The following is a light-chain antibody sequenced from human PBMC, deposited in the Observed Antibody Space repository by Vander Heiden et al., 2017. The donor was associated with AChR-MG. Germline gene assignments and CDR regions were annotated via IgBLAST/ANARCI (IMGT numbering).Light chain of an antibody. Sequence: QSALPPPRSVSGSPGQSITLSCTGTSIDVGGDDYVSGYQQHPGKAPRLLMYEVSKRPSGVPERFSGSKSGNTASLTIAGLQADDEADYYFCSYAGRFGEVFGGGTTVTVL. CDR1: SIDVGGDDY. CDR2: EVS. CDR3: CSYAGRFGEV. J-gene: IGLJ2*01. V-gene: IGLV2-11*01.